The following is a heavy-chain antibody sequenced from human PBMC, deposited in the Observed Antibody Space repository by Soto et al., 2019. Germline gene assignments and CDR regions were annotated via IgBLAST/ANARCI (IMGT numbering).Heavy chain of an antibody. D-gene: IGHD5-12*01. CDR3: AREGFSGYEALDY. CDR2: IAYTGIT. J-gene: IGHJ4*02. V-gene: IGHV4-59*01. Sequence: QVHLQESGPGLLKPSETLSLTCSVSGGPIRSYYLSWVRQAPGKGLEWIVYIAYTGITGYNPSLRSRVTISGDTSQNVFSLKMTSVTAADTAVHYCAREGFSGYEALDYWGQGILVTVSS. CDR1: GGPIRSYY.